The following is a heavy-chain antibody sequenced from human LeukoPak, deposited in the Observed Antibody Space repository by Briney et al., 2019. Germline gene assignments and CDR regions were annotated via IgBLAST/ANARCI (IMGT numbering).Heavy chain of an antibody. CDR2: IYYSGST. V-gene: IGHV4-59*01. Sequence: PSETLSLTCTVSGGSISSYYWSWIRQPPGKGLEWIGYIYYSGSTNYNPSLKSRVTISVDTSKNQFSLKLSSVTAADTAVYYCAGYIAAPPPYYYYYMDVWGKGTTVTVSS. CDR1: GGSISSYY. J-gene: IGHJ6*03. D-gene: IGHD6-13*01. CDR3: AGYIAAPPPYYYYYMDV.